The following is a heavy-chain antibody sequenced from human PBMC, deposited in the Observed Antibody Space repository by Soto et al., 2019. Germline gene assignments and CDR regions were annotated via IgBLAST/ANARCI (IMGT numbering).Heavy chain of an antibody. Sequence: GESLKISCKGSGYSFTSHWIRWVRQMPGKGLEWMGRIDPSDSYTNYSPSFQGHVTISADKSISTAYLQWSSLKASDTAMYYCARPSSSPDNYYYYGMDVWGQGTTVTVSS. D-gene: IGHD6-6*01. CDR1: GYSFTSHW. CDR3: ARPSSSPDNYYYYGMDV. J-gene: IGHJ6*02. CDR2: IDPSDSYT. V-gene: IGHV5-10-1*01.